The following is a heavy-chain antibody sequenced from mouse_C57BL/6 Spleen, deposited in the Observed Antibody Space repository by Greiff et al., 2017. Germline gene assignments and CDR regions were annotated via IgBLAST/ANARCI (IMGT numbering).Heavy chain of an antibody. D-gene: IGHD2-5*01. CDR1: GYTFTSYW. J-gene: IGHJ2*01. CDR3: ARSDSKGYLDH. V-gene: IGHV1-7*01. CDR2: INPSSGYT. Sequence: QVQLQQSGAELAKPGASVKLSCKASGYTFTSYWMHWVQQRPGQGLEWIGYINPSSGYTKYNQKFKDKSTLTADKSSSPADRQLSRLTYEDAAVYYCARSDSKGYLDHGGQGTTRTVSS.